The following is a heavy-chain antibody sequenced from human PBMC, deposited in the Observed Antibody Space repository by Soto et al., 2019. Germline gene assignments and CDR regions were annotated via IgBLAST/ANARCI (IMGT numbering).Heavy chain of an antibody. V-gene: IGHV3-23*01. Sequence: LRLSCAASGFTFSTYAMSWVRQAPGKGLEWVSAISGGRSGTYYADSVRGRFTLSRDDSTNTLYLQMNSLRAEDTAIYYCAKGSLGYCSAAICYFFDFWGQGTLVTVSS. J-gene: IGHJ4*02. CDR3: AKGSLGYCSAAICYFFDF. CDR2: ISGGRSGT. D-gene: IGHD2-2*01. CDR1: GFTFSTYA.